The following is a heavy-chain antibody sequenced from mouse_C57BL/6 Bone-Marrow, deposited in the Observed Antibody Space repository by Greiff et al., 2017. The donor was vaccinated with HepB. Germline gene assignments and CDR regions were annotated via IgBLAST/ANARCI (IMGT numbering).Heavy chain of an antibody. V-gene: IGHV5-6*01. Sequence: EVQGVESGGDLVKPGGSLKLSCAASGFTFSSYGMSWVRQTPDKRLEWVATISSGGSYTYYPDSVKGRFTISRDNAKNTLYLQMSSLKSEDTAMYYCARHSTMVRGDYWGQGTSVTVSS. CDR3: ARHSTMVRGDY. CDR2: ISSGGSYT. D-gene: IGHD2-2*01. CDR1: GFTFSSYG. J-gene: IGHJ4*01.